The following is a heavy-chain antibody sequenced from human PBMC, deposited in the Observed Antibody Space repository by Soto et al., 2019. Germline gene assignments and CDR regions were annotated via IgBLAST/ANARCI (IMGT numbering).Heavy chain of an antibody. Sequence: SETLSLTCTVSGGSISSGPYSWGWIRQPPGKGLEWIGTFYYSGSTYYNPSLESRVTISVDTSKNQFSLKLSSVTAADTAMYYCARRVIAAASYFDYWGQGTLVTVSS. D-gene: IGHD6-13*01. CDR2: FYYSGST. J-gene: IGHJ4*02. V-gene: IGHV4-39*01. CDR3: ARRVIAAASYFDY. CDR1: GGSISSGPYS.